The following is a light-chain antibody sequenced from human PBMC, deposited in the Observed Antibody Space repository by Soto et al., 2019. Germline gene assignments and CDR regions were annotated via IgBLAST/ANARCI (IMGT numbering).Light chain of an antibody. CDR2: EGS. J-gene: IGLJ1*01. Sequence: QSVLTQPASVSGSPGQSITISCTGTSSDVGSSNFVSWYQQHPGKAPKLIIYEGSRRPSGVSGRFSGSKSGNAASLTISGLQAEDEADYYCCSYAGSSTYVFGTGTKVTVL. V-gene: IGLV2-23*01. CDR1: SSDVGSSNF. CDR3: CSYAGSSTYV.